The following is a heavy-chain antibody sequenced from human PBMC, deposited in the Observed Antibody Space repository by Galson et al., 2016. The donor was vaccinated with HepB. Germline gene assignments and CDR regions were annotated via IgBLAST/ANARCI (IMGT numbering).Heavy chain of an antibody. Sequence: CKASGYTFTTFGIAWVRRAPGQGLEWMGWISGYDGTTHYAQNLQGRTTMTADTSTTTVHMELRSLRSDDTAMYYCARSGDGNWFETWGQGTLVTVSS. V-gene: IGHV1-18*04. CDR3: ARSGDGNWFET. CDR2: ISGYDGTT. J-gene: IGHJ5*02. D-gene: IGHD7-27*01. CDR1: GYTFTTFG.